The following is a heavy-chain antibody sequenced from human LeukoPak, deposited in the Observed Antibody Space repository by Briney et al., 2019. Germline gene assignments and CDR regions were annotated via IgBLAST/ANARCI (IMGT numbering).Heavy chain of an antibody. D-gene: IGHD4-17*01. CDR3: ASNYGDYFGADY. CDR2: MNPNSGNT. V-gene: IGHV1-8*01. Sequence: ASVKVSCEASGYTFTSYDINWVRQATGQGLEWMGWMNPNSGNTGYAQKFQGRVTMTRNTSISTAYMELSSLRSEDTAVYYCASNYGDYFGADYWGQGTLVTVSS. CDR1: GYTFTSYD. J-gene: IGHJ4*02.